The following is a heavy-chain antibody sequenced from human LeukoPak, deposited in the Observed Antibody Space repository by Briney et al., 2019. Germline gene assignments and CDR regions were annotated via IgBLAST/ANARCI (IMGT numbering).Heavy chain of an antibody. D-gene: IGHD2/OR15-2a*01. J-gene: IGHJ6*02. V-gene: IGHV3-11*01. Sequence: GGSLRLSCAASGFTFSDYYMSWIRQAPGKGLEWVSYIGCDGDDIYYADSVKGRFTISRDNAKNSLYLQMNILTAEDTAVYYCARRQPCKGGNFYYYGMDVWGQGTTVTVSS. CDR1: GFTFSDYY. CDR2: IGCDGDDI. CDR3: ARRQPCKGGNFYYYGMDV.